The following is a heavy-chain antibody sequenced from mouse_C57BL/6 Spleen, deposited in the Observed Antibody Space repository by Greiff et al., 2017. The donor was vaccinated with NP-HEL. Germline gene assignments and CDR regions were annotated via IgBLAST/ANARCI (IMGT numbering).Heavy chain of an antibody. CDR2: ISNLAYSI. D-gene: IGHD2-12*01. J-gene: IGHJ3*01. CDR1: GFTFSDYG. CDR3: AALYDGSWFAY. Sequence: EVKVVESGGGLVQPGGSLKLSCAASGFTFSDYGMAWVRQAPRKGPEWVAFISNLAYSIYYADTVTGRFTISRENAKNTLYLEMSSLRSEDTAMYYCAALYDGSWFAYWGQGTLVTVSA. V-gene: IGHV5-15*01.